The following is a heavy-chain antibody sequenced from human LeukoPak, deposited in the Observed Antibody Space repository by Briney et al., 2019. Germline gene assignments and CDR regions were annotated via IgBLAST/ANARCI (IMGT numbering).Heavy chain of an antibody. CDR2: ISGSGDSA. CDR3: AKSGSYHSFDI. Sequence: GGSLRLSCAASGFTFSSYSMSWVRQAPGKGLEWVSLISGSGDSAYYADSVKGRFTISRDDSKNTLYLQMNNLRAEDTAVYYCAKSGSYHSFDIWGQGTMVTTSS. CDR1: GFTFSSYS. J-gene: IGHJ3*02. D-gene: IGHD1-26*01. V-gene: IGHV3-23*01.